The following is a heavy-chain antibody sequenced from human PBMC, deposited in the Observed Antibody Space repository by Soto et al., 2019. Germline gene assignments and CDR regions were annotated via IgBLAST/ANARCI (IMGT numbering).Heavy chain of an antibody. Sequence: QVQLVQSGAEVKKPGSSVKVSCKASGGTFSSYAISWVRQAPGQGLEWMGGIIPIFGTANYAQKFQGRVTITADESTSTAYMELSSLRSEDTAVYYCAREKGTSGSYHSLYFDYWGQGTLVTVSS. V-gene: IGHV1-69*01. J-gene: IGHJ4*02. D-gene: IGHD1-26*01. CDR3: AREKGTSGSYHSLYFDY. CDR1: GGTFSSYA. CDR2: IIPIFGTA.